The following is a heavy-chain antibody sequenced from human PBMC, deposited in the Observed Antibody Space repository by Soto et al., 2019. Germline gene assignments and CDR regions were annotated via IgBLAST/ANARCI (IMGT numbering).Heavy chain of an antibody. J-gene: IGHJ4*02. CDR3: ASRDPGTSVDY. D-gene: IGHD1-7*01. Sequence: QVQLQESGPGLVKPSGTLSLTCAVSGGSFTSNNWWTWVRQPPGQGLEWIGEIYRTGSTNYNPSLKSRVTIALDKSEKQISLKVTSPTAADTAVYYCASRDPGTSVDYWGQGTLVTVSS. V-gene: IGHV4-4*02. CDR2: IYRTGST. CDR1: GGSFTSNNW.